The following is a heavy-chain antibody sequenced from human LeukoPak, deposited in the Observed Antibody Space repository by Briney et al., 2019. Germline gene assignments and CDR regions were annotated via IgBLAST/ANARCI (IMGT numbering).Heavy chain of an antibody. CDR1: GASISSYY. J-gene: IGHJ4*02. CDR3: ARGQGTVTTH. D-gene: IGHD4-17*01. CDR2: IDYSGGT. Sequence: SETLSLTCSVSGASISSYYWSWIRQPPGKGLEWIGYIDYSGGTSYSPSLKSRVTISADTSKNQFSLKLSSVTAADTAVYYCARGQGTVTTHWGQGTLVTVSS. V-gene: IGHV4-59*12.